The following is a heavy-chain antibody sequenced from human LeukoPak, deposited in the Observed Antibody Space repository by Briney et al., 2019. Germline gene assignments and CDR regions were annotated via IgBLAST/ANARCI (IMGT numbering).Heavy chain of an antibody. V-gene: IGHV3-66*01. CDR2: IYSGGST. J-gene: IGHJ6*03. Sequence: GGSLRLSCAASGFTVSSNYMSWVRQAPGKGLEWVSVIYSGGSTYYADSVKGRFTISRDNSKNTLYLQMNSLRAEDTAVYYCARAYYDFWSGYYTALGYYYYYMDVWGKGTTVTVSS. CDR1: GFTVSSNY. D-gene: IGHD3-3*01. CDR3: ARAYYDFWSGYYTALGYYYYYMDV.